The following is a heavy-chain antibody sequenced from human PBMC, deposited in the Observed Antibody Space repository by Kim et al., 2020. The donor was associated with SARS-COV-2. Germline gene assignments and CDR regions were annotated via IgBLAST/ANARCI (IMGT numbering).Heavy chain of an antibody. CDR3: ARGLRGGSSYYFDY. CDR1: GGSFSGYY. J-gene: IGHJ4*02. CDR2: INHSGST. V-gene: IGHV4-34*01. Sequence: SETLSLTCAVYGGSFSGYYWSWIRQPPGKGLEWIGEINHSGSTNYNPSLKSRVTISVDTSKNQFSLKLTSVTAADTAVYYCARGLRGGSSYYFDYWGQGT. D-gene: IGHD2-15*01.